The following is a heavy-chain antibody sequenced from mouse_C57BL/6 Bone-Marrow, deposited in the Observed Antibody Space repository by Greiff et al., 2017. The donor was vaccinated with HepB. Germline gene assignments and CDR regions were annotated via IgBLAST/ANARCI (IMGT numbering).Heavy chain of an antibody. V-gene: IGHV1-15*01. CDR1: GYTFTDYE. J-gene: IGHJ3*01. CDR3: TRSLRSWFAY. CDR2: IDPETGGT. Sequence: VQLQESGAELVRPGASVTLYCKASGYTFTDYEMHWVKQTPVHGLEWIGAIDPETGGTAYNQKFKGKAILTADKSSSTAYMELRSLTSEDSAVYYCTRSLRSWFAYWGQGTLVTVSA. D-gene: IGHD1-1*01.